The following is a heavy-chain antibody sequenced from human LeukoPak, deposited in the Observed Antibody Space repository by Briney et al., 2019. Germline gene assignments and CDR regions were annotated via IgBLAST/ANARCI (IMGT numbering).Heavy chain of an antibody. CDR1: GFTFSDYY. V-gene: IGHV3-11*04. J-gene: IGHJ4*02. CDR3: AREGGSGSYYNPSEDFDY. Sequence: GGSLRLSCAASGFTFSDYYMSWIRQAPGKGLEWVSYISSSGSTIYYADSVKGRFTISRDNAKNSLYLQMNSLRAEDTAVYYCAREGGSGSYYNPSEDFDYWGQGTLVTVSS. D-gene: IGHD3-10*01. CDR2: ISSSGSTI.